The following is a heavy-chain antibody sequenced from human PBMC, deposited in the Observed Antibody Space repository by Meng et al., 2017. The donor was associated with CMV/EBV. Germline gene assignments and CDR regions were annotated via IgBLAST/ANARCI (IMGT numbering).Heavy chain of an antibody. V-gene: IGHV4-4*02. J-gene: IGHJ4*02. D-gene: IGHD3-3*01. CDR1: AISSSNG. Sequence: AISSSNGGSWVRQAPGKGLEWIGEIYHSGRNRYKPALKSRVTISVDKAKNQFSLKLSSVTAADTAVYYCAGAAYDFWSGYQPRYFDYWGQGTLVTVSS. CDR3: AGAAYDFWSGYQPRYFDY. CDR2: IYHSGRN.